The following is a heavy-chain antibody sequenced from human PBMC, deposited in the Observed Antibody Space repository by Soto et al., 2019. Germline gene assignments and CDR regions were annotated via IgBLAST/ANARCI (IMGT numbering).Heavy chain of an antibody. Sequence: QVQLQESGPGLVKPSQTLSLTCTVSGGSISSGDYYWSWIRQPPGKGLEWIGYIYYSGSTYYNPSLKSRVTISVDTSKNQFSLKLSSVTAADTAVYYCARVRLLWFGELLSYGMDVWGQGTTVTVSS. V-gene: IGHV4-30-4*01. CDR1: GGSISSGDYY. D-gene: IGHD3-10*01. CDR3: ARVRLLWFGELLSYGMDV. CDR2: IYYSGST. J-gene: IGHJ6*02.